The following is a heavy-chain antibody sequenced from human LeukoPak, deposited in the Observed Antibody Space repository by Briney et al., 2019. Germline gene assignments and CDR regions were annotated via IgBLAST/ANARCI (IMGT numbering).Heavy chain of an antibody. CDR2: IYGRAST. CDR3: ARYDSRGSASTKFDY. CDR1: GYSLGKNYY. V-gene: IGHV4-38-2*01. D-gene: IGHD3-3*01. Sequence: SETLSLTCAVSGYSLGKNYYWGWIRQSPGKGLEWIGRIYGRASTSYNPSLMTRVTMSVDTSKNHFSLQLTSVTAADTAVYYCARYDSRGSASTKFDYWGPGIQVTVSS. J-gene: IGHJ4*02.